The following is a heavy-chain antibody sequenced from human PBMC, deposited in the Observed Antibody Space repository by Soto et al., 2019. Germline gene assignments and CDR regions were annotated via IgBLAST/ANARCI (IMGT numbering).Heavy chain of an antibody. CDR1: GGSISSSNW. V-gene: IGHV4-4*02. CDR3: ARSSAENYYYYYMDV. CDR2: IYHSGST. J-gene: IGHJ6*03. D-gene: IGHD6-25*01. Sequence: PSETLSLTCAVSGGSISSSNWWSWVRQPPGKGLEWIGEIYHSGSTNYNPSLKSRVTISVDTSKNQFSLKLSSVTAADTAVYYCARSSAENYYYYYMDVWGKGIMVTVSS.